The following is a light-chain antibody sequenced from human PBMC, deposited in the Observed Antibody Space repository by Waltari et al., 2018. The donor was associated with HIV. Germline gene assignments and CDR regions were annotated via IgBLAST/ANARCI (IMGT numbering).Light chain of an antibody. CDR2: KVS. CDR3: MQGTHWPYT. CDR1: HSLVSSAGNSY. V-gene: IGKV2-30*01. J-gene: IGKJ2*01. Sequence: DVLMTQSPLSLPVTLGQPASISFRSIHSLVSSAGNSYLNWFPQRPGQSPRRLIYKVSNRDSGVPDRFSGSGSGTDFTLKISRVEAEDVGVYFCMQGTHWPYTFGQGTKLEIK.